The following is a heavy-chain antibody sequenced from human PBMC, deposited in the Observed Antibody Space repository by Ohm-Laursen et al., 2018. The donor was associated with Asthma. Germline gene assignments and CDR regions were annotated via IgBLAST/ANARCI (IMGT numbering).Heavy chain of an antibody. J-gene: IGHJ6*02. CDR3: ARDRTLYYYGMDV. CDR2: IYSGGST. CDR1: GFTVSSNY. V-gene: IGHV3-53*01. Sequence: SLRLSCAASGFTVSSNYMGWVRQAPGKGLEWVSVIYSGGSTYYADSVKGRFTISRDNSKNTLYLQMNSLRAEDTAVYYCARDRTLYYYGMDVWGQGTTVTVSS.